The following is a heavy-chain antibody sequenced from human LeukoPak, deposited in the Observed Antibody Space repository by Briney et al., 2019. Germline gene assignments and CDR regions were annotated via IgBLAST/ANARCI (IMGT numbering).Heavy chain of an antibody. V-gene: IGHV3-30*02. Sequence: GGSLRLSCAASGFTFSSYVMGWVRQASGKGLEWVAFIRYDGSNKYYADSVKGRFTISRDNSKNTLYLQMNSLRAEDTAVYYCAKGTDYSWRGVPLDYWGQGTLVTVSS. CDR3: AKGTDYSWRGVPLDY. CDR2: IRYDGSNK. J-gene: IGHJ4*02. CDR1: GFTFSSYV. D-gene: IGHD4-11*01.